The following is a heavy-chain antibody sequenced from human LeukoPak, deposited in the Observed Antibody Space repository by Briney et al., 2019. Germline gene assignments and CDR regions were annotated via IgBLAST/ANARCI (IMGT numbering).Heavy chain of an antibody. CDR1: GFTFSHYG. D-gene: IGHD4-11*01. CDR3: AKDAQRGFDYSNSLQN. V-gene: IGHV3-33*02. J-gene: IGHJ1*01. CDR2: IWSDGSDK. Sequence: PGGSLRLSCAASGFTFSHYGVHWVRQTPGAGLEWVAVIWSDGSDKYYAKSAKGRFTISRDNSKNSLFLQMNSLRAEDTAVYYCAKDAQRGFDYSNSLQNWGQGILVTVSS.